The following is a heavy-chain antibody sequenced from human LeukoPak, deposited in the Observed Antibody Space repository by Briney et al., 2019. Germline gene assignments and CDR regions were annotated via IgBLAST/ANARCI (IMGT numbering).Heavy chain of an antibody. CDR1: GYTFTEFF. J-gene: IGHJ6*03. V-gene: IGHV1-46*01. CDR3: ATTQIHFWSGYPIYYYMDV. CDR2: IRPSGGST. D-gene: IGHD3-3*02. Sequence: ASVKVSCKASGYTFTEFFMHWVRQPPGQGLEWMGIIRPSGGSTNSAQKFQGRVTMTSDTSTSTVYMVLSSLTSADTAVYYCATTQIHFWSGYPIYYYMDVWGKGTTVTVSS.